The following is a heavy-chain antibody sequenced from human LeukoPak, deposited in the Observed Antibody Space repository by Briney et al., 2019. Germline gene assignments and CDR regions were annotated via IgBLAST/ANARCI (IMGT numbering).Heavy chain of an antibody. CDR3: ARGYDFWSGYYDY. V-gene: IGHV4-34*01. CDR2: INHSGST. J-gene: IGHJ4*02. D-gene: IGHD3-3*01. CDR1: GGSFSGYH. Sequence: SETLSLTCAVHGGSFSGYHWSWIRQPPGKGLEWIGEINHSGSTNYNPSLKSRVTISVDTSKNQFSLKLSSVTAADTAVYYCARGYDFWSGYYDYWGQGTLVTVSS.